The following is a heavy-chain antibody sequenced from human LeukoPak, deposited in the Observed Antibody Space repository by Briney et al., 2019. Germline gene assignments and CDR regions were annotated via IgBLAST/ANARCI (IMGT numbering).Heavy chain of an antibody. D-gene: IGHD5-18*01. CDR2: IYYSGST. Sequence: PETLSLTCTVSGGSISSYYWSWIRQPPGKGLEWIGYIYYSGSTNYNPSLKSRVTISVDTSKNQFSLKLSSVTAADTAVYYCARADTAMDTYYFDYWGQGTLVTVSS. CDR3: ARADTAMDTYYFDY. V-gene: IGHV4-59*08. J-gene: IGHJ4*02. CDR1: GGSISSYY.